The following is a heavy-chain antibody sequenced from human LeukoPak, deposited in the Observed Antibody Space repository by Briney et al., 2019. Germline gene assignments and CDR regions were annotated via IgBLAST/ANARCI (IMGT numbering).Heavy chain of an antibody. J-gene: IGHJ3*01. CDR1: GFTFTSYA. Sequence: GGSLRLSCAASGFTFTSYAMSWVRQAPGKGLEWVSAITGTGGHTYYAASVQGRFTVSRDNSKNTLYLQMSSLRAEDTAMYYCAKVRDTRDWYKDAFDVWGQGTRVTVSS. CDR2: ITGTGGHT. CDR3: AKVRDTRDWYKDAFDV. D-gene: IGHD6-19*01. V-gene: IGHV3-23*01.